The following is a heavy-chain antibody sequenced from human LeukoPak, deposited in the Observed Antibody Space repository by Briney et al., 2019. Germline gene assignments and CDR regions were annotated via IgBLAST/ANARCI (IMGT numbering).Heavy chain of an antibody. Sequence: ASVEVSCKASGYTFTSYGISWVRQAPGQGLEWMAWINAYNGDTNFAQRLQGRVTVTTDTSTSTAYMELRSLRSDDTAVYYCARDLRSSSVYYFDHWGQGTLVTVSS. V-gene: IGHV1-18*01. J-gene: IGHJ4*02. CDR2: INAYNGDT. CDR3: ARDLRSSSVYYFDH. D-gene: IGHD6-6*01. CDR1: GYTFTSYG.